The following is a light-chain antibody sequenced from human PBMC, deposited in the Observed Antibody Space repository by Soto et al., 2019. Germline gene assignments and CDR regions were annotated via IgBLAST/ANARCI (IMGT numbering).Light chain of an antibody. Sequence: DIQMTQSPSSLSASVGDRVTITCQASQDIRKYLNWYQQKPGRAPKLLLYAASNLETGVPSRLIGMRHGTDFTFTISSLQPEDIATYYCQHNDNLPPFTFGPGTKVAIK. CDR1: QDIRKY. V-gene: IGKV1-33*01. J-gene: IGKJ3*01. CDR3: QHNDNLPPFT. CDR2: AAS.